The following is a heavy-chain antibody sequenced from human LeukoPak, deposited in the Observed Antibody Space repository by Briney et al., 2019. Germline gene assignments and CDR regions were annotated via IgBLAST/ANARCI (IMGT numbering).Heavy chain of an antibody. J-gene: IGHJ5*02. CDR1: GFTFSSYG. CDR3: ARDRIMVLGPYNWFDP. V-gene: IGHV3-33*01. CDR2: IWYDGSNK. D-gene: IGHD2-8*01. Sequence: GGSLRLSCAASGFTFSSYGMHWVRQAPGKGLEWVAVIWYDGSNKYYADSVKGRFTISRGNAENSLYLHMSSLRAEDTAVYYCARDRIMVLGPYNWFDPWGQGTLVTVSS.